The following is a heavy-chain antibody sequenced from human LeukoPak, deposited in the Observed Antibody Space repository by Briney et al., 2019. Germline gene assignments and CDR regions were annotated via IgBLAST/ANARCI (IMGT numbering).Heavy chain of an antibody. D-gene: IGHD4-17*01. CDR2: ISARGDST. CDR3: ARGAYGDYDY. Sequence: GGSLRLSCAASGFTFSSYAVSWVRQAPGKGLEWVSAISARGDSTYYADSVEGRFTISRDNSKNTLYLQMNSLRAEDTALYYCARGAYGDYDYWGQGTLVTVSS. CDR1: GFTFSSYA. V-gene: IGHV3-23*01. J-gene: IGHJ4*02.